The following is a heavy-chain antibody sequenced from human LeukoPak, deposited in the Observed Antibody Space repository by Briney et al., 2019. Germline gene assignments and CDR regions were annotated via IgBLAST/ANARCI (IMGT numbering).Heavy chain of an antibody. D-gene: IGHD3-10*01. CDR2: ISTDGSDK. Sequence: PGRSLRLSCAASGFTFSDYGMQWVRQAPGKGLEWVALISTDGSDKDYADSVKGRFTLSRDNSKNTLYLQMNSLRVEDTAVYYCAKDGTRSWFGEATWGQGTLVTFSS. CDR1: GFTFSDYG. CDR3: AKDGTRSWFGEAT. J-gene: IGHJ5*02. V-gene: IGHV3-30*18.